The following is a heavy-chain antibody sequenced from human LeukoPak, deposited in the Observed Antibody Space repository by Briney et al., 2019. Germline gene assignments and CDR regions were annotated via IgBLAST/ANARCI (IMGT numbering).Heavy chain of an antibody. CDR1: GFTFSSYS. V-gene: IGHV3-21*01. CDR3: ARGGGCYLVG. D-gene: IGHD1-26*01. J-gene: IGHJ4*02. Sequence: GGSLRLSCAASGFTFSSYSMNWVRQAPGKGLEWVSFISSSSSYIYYADSVKGRFTISRDNAKNSLYLQMNSLRAEDTTVYYCARGGGCYLVGWGQGTLVTVSS. CDR2: ISSSSSYI.